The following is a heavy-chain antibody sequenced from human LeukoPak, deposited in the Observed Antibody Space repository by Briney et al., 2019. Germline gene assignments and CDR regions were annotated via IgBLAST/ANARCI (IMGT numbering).Heavy chain of an antibody. CDR1: GFTFSSYG. V-gene: IGHV3-30*18. Sequence: GGSLRLSCAASGFTFSSYGMHWVRQAPGKGLEWVAVISYDGSNKYYADSVKGRFTISRDNSKNTLYLQMNSLRAEDTAVYYCAKDGIGTEGGLYCSSTSCYGGYFDYWGQGTLVTVSS. D-gene: IGHD2-2*01. CDR3: AKDGIGTEGGLYCSSTSCYGGYFDY. CDR2: ISYDGSNK. J-gene: IGHJ4*02.